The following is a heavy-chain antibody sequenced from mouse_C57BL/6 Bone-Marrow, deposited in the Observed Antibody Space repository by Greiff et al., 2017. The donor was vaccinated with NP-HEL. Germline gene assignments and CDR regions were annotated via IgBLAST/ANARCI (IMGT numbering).Heavy chain of an antibody. V-gene: IGHV5-4*01. CDR2: ISDGGSYT. Sequence: EVKLVESGGGLVKPGGSLKLSCAASGFTFSSYAMSWVRQTPEKRLEWVATISDGGSYTYYPDNVKGRFTISRDNAKNNLYLQMSHLKSEDTAMYYCARDSPYDYAAWFAYWGQGTLVTVSA. CDR3: ARDSPYDYAAWFAY. D-gene: IGHD2-4*01. CDR1: GFTFSSYA. J-gene: IGHJ3*01.